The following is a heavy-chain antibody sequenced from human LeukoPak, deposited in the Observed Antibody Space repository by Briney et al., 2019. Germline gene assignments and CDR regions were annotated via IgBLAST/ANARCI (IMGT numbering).Heavy chain of an antibody. CDR2: ISSDIST. CDR1: GFTFSSYS. D-gene: IGHD5-18*01. V-gene: IGHV3-53*01. J-gene: IGHJ4*02. CDR3: ARSLHTAKALFDY. Sequence: PGGSLRLSCAASGFTFSSYSMNWVRQAPGKGLEWVSLISSDISTYYADSVKGRFIISRDNSKNTLYLQLNSLSAEDTAVYYCARSLHTAKALFDYWGQGTLVTVCS.